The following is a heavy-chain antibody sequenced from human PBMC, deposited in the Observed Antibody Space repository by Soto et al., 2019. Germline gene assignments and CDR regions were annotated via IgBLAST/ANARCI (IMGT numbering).Heavy chain of an antibody. D-gene: IGHD4-17*01. CDR2: IYYSGST. V-gene: IGHV4-59*01. J-gene: IGHJ4*02. Sequence: TSDTLFLTCTVSGGSISSYYWSWIRQPPGKGLEWIGYIYYSGSTNYNPSLKSRVTISVDTSKNQFSLKLSSVTAADTAVYYCARQLASSTVTTPFDYWGQGTLVNVSS. CDR1: GGSISSYY. CDR3: ARQLASSTVTTPFDY.